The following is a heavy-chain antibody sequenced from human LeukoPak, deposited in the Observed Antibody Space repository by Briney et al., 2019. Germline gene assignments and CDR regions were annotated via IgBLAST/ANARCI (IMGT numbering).Heavy chain of an antibody. V-gene: IGHV3-30-3*01. J-gene: IGHJ4*02. CDR1: GFTFSSYG. CDR2: ISYDGSNK. D-gene: IGHD3-3*01. Sequence: PGRSLRLSCAASGFTFSSYGMHWVRQAPGKGLEWVAVISYDGSNKYYADSVKGRFTISRDNSKNTLYLQMNSLRAEDTAVYYCARDRNDFWSGYYTYYFDYWGQGTLVTVSS. CDR3: ARDRNDFWSGYYTYYFDY.